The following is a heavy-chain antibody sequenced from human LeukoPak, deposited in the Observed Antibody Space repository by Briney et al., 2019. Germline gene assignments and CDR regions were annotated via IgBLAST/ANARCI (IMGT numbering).Heavy chain of an antibody. J-gene: IGHJ6*03. CDR3: ARDAFWSGYYISYYYYMDV. D-gene: IGHD3-3*01. V-gene: IGHV4-39*07. CDR2: IYYSGST. Sequence: SETLSLTCTVSGGSISSSSYYWGWIRQPPGKGLEWIGSIYYSGSTYYNPSLKSRVTISVDTSKNQFSLKLSSVTAADTAVYYCARDAFWSGYYISYYYYMDVWGKGTTVTVSS. CDR1: GGSISSSSYY.